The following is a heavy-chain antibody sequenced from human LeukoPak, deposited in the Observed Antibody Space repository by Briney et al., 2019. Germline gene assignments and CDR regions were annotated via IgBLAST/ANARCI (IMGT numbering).Heavy chain of an antibody. CDR2: ISAYNGNT. J-gene: IGHJ6*02. CDR1: GYTFTSYG. V-gene: IGHV1-18*01. Sequence: GASVKVSCKASGYTFTSYGISWVRQAPGQGLEWMGWISAYNGNTNYAQKLQGGVTMTTDTSTSTAYMELRSLRSDDTAVYYCARDRPVYDFWSGYPSNPYYYYGMDVWGQGTTVTVSS. CDR3: ARDRPVYDFWSGYPSNPYYYYGMDV. D-gene: IGHD3-3*01.